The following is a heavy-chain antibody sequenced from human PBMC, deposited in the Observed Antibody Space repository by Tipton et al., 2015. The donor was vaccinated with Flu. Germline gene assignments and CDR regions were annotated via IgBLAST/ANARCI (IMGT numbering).Heavy chain of an antibody. CDR3: ARAVWETDVGFYYYGMDV. J-gene: IGHJ6*02. CDR2: IYYSGDT. V-gene: IGHV4-59*01. CDR1: GGSMNDYY. D-gene: IGHD1-26*01. Sequence: TLSLTCTVSGGSMNDYYWSWIRQSPGKGLEWIGHIYYSGDTNYNPSLKSRVTISEDTSKNQVSLKLRSVTAADTAVYFCARAVWETDVGFYYYGMDVWGRGTTVTVSS.